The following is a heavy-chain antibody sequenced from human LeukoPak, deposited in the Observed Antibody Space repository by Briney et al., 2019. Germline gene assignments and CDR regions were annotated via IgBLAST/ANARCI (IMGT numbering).Heavy chain of an antibody. J-gene: IGHJ5*02. Sequence: SETLSLTCTVSGGSISSSSYFWDWIRQPPGKGLEWIGSVYYNGNSYYNPSLKSRATISVDTSNNQFSLRLSSVAAADTALYYCARKRLRELVWFDPWGQGTLVTVSS. CDR2: VYYNGNS. CDR1: GGSISSSSYF. CDR3: ARKRLRELVWFDP. V-gene: IGHV4-39*01. D-gene: IGHD3-10*01.